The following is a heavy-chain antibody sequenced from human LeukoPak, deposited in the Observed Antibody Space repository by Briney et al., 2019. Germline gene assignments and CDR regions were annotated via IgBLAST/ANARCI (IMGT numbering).Heavy chain of an antibody. CDR2: IKQDGSEK. J-gene: IGHJ6*02. V-gene: IGHV3-7*01. Sequence: GGSLRLSCAASGFTFSSYWMSWVRQAPGKGLEWVANIKQDGSEKYYVDSVKGRSTISRDNAKNSLYLQMNSLRAEDTAVYYCARVGRGKMYYYYGMDVWGQGTTVTVSS. CDR3: ARVGRGKMYYYYGMDV. D-gene: IGHD3-16*01. CDR1: GFTFSSYW.